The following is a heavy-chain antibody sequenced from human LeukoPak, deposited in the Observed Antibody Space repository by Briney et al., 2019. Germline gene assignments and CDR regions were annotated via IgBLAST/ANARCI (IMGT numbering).Heavy chain of an antibody. J-gene: IGHJ4*02. CDR1: GFTFSSYA. D-gene: IGHD3-22*01. Sequence: GGSLRLSCAASGFTFSSYAMHWVRQAPGKGLEWVAVISYDGSNKYYADSVKGRFTISIDNSKNTLYLQMNSLRAEDTAVYYCARDSSTYYYDSSGYQFDYWGQGTLVTVSS. V-gene: IGHV3-30-3*01. CDR2: ISYDGSNK. CDR3: ARDSSTYYYDSSGYQFDY.